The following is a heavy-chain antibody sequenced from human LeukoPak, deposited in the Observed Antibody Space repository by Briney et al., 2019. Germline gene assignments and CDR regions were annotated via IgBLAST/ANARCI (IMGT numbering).Heavy chain of an antibody. J-gene: IGHJ4*02. D-gene: IGHD1-26*01. CDR3: AKSSEKWELLGY. V-gene: IGHV3-23*01. Sequence: GGSLRLSCAASGFTFSSYGMSWVRQAPGKGLEWVSAISGSGGSTYYADSVKGRFTISRDNSKNTLYLQMNSLRAEDTAVYYCAKSSEKWELLGYWGQGTLVTVSS. CDR2: ISGSGGST. CDR1: GFTFSSYG.